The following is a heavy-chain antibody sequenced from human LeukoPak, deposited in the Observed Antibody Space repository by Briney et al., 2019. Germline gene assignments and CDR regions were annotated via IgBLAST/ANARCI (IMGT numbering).Heavy chain of an antibody. V-gene: IGHV3-30*18. CDR1: GFTVSTSV. J-gene: IGHJ3*02. CDR2: ISFDGTTK. CDR3: VKGKDLYGALDI. Sequence: PGGSLRLSCAASGFTVSTSVMHWVRQAPGKGLDWAAIISFDGTTKYYADSVKGQFTISRDNSKNTLFLQMDSLRVEDTAVYYCVKGKDLYGALDIWGQGTMVTVSS. D-gene: IGHD3-16*01.